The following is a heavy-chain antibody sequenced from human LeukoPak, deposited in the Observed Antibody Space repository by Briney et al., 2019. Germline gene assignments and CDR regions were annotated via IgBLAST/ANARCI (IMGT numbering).Heavy chain of an antibody. Sequence: GGSLRLSCAASGFTFSSYWMSWVRQAPGKGLEWVANIKQDGSEKYYVDSVKGRFTISRDNAKNTLYLQMNSLRAEDTAVYYCARVSRLYYFDYWGQETLVTVSS. CDR3: ARVSRLYYFDY. CDR1: GFTFSSYW. CDR2: IKQDGSEK. V-gene: IGHV3-7*02. J-gene: IGHJ4*02.